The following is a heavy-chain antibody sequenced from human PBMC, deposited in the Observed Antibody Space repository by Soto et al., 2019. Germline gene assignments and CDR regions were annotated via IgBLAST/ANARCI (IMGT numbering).Heavy chain of an antibody. J-gene: IGHJ1*01. Sequence: SETLSLTCTVSGGSISSYYWSLIRQPPGKGLEWIGYIYYSGSTNYNPSLKSRVTISVDTSKNQFSLKLSSVTAADTAVYFCARLGAFYQAMDSWGQGTLVTVSS. CDR2: IYYSGST. V-gene: IGHV4-59*01. D-gene: IGHD2-2*01. CDR3: ARLGAFYQAMDS. CDR1: GGSISSYY.